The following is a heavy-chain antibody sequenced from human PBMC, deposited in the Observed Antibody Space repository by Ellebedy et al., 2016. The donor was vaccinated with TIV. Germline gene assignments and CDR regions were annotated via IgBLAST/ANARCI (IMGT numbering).Heavy chain of an antibody. V-gene: IGHV1-46*01. Sequence: AASVKVSCKASGYTFTGYYMHWVRQAPGQGLEWMGIINPSGGSTSYAQKFQVRVTMTRDTSTCPVYMELSSLISEDTSVYYCASPYDILTGYYGIDVWGQGTTVTVSS. CDR1: GYTFTGYY. D-gene: IGHD3-9*01. CDR3: ASPYDILTGYYGIDV. J-gene: IGHJ6*02. CDR2: INPSGGST.